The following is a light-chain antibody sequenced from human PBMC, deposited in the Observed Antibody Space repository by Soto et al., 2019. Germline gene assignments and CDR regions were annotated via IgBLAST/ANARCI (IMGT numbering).Light chain of an antibody. V-gene: IGLV2-8*01. J-gene: IGLJ3*02. CDR1: SSDVGGYNY. Sequence: QSVLTQPPSASGSPGQSVTISCTGTSSDVGGYNYVSWYQQYPGRAPKLMIYEVTKRPSGVPDRFSGSKSGNTASLTVSGLQAEDEAEYYCSSSAASNNFYFVFGGGTKLTVL. CDR3: SSSAASNNFYFV. CDR2: EVT.